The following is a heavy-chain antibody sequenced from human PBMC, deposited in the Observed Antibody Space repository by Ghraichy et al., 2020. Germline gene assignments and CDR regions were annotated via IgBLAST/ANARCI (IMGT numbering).Heavy chain of an antibody. V-gene: IGHV2-5*01. CDR3: VHRRAAAGPAAFDY. CDR1: GFSLSTSGVG. J-gene: IGHJ4*02. D-gene: IGHD6-13*01. Sequence: SGPTLVKPTQTLTLTCTFSGFSLSTSGVGVGWIRQPPGKALECLALIHWNDDKLYSPSLKSRVTITKDTSKNQVVLTMTKMDPVDTATYYCVHRRAAAGPAAFDYWGQGALVTVSS. CDR2: IHWNDDK.